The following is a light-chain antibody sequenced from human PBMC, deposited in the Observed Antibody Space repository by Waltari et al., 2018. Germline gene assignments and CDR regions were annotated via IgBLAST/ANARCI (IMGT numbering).Light chain of an antibody. V-gene: IGLV2-11*01. CDR3: SSYAGTNTWV. CDR1: SSDIGNYNY. J-gene: IGLJ2*01. Sequence: QAALPQPRSVSGSPGQSVTLSCTGASSDIGNYNYFSWFQQHPGTAPKLMIYEVTQRPSGVSDRFSGSKSGNTASLTISGLQAEDEADYYCSSYAGTNTWVFVGGTRLTVL. CDR2: EVT.